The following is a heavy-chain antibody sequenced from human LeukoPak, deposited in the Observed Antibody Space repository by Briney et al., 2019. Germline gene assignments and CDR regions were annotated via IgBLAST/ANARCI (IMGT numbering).Heavy chain of an antibody. CDR3: ARRGYYYDSSGYYPRGNYYYYIDV. Sequence: GASVKVSCKASGYTFTSYGISWVRQAPGQGLEWMGWISAYNGNTNYAQKLQGRVTMTTDTSTSTAYMELRSLRSDDTAVYYCARRGYYYDSSGYYPRGNYYYYIDVWGKGTTVTISS. D-gene: IGHD3-22*01. J-gene: IGHJ6*03. CDR2: ISAYNGNT. CDR1: GYTFTSYG. V-gene: IGHV1-18*01.